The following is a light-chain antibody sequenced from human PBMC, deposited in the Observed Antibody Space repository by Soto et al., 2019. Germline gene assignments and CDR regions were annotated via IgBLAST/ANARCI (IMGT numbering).Light chain of an antibody. CDR1: HSVGSN. CDR2: GAS. CDR3: QQYGSSPLT. Sequence: EIVMTQSPATVSVSPGERATLSCRASHSVGSNLAWYQQKPGQAPRLLIYGASTRATGIPARFSGSGSGTEFNLTISRLEPEDFAVFYCQQYGSSPLTFGGGTKVDIK. V-gene: IGKV3-15*01. J-gene: IGKJ4*01.